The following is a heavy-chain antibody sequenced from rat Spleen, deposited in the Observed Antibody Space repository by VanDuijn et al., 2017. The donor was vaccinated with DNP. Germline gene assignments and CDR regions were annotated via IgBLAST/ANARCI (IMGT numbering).Heavy chain of an antibody. V-gene: IGHV5-58*01. CDR1: GFTFSSYW. Sequence: EVQLVETGGGLVQPGRSLKLSCVASGFTFSSYWMYWIRQAPGKGLEWVASITYDGVGTYYRDSVKGRFTISRDISKTSLYLQMNSLKSEDTATYYCSTGRGGPDYWGQGVMVTVSS. CDR3: STGRGGPDY. J-gene: IGHJ2*01. D-gene: IGHD1-11*01. CDR2: ITYDGVGT.